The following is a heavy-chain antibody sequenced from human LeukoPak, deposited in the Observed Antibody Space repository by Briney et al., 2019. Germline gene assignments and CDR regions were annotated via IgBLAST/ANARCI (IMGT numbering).Heavy chain of an antibody. J-gene: IGHJ5*02. V-gene: IGHV4-59*01. CDR1: GGSISSYY. D-gene: IGHD3-9*01. Sequence: SGTLSLTCTVSGGSISSYYWSWIRQPPGKGLEWIGYIYYSGSTNYNPSLKSRVTISVDTSKNQFSLKLSSVTAADTAVYYCARGGVRYFDWLFSNWFDPWGQGTLVTVSS. CDR2: IYYSGST. CDR3: ARGGVRYFDWLFSNWFDP.